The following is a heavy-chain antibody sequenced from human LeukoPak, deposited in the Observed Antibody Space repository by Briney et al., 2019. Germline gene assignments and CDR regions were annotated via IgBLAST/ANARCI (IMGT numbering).Heavy chain of an antibody. J-gene: IGHJ4*02. D-gene: IGHD5-12*01. CDR1: GYTFTDYY. CDR3: ARDWMVSGYDFNFDY. Sequence: GASVKVSCKASGYTFTDYYMHWVRQAPGQGLEWMGWINPNSGGTKYAQKFQGRVTMTRDTSISTAYMELSRLRSDDTAVYYCARDWMVSGYDFNFDYWGQGTLVTVSS. CDR2: INPNSGGT. V-gene: IGHV1-2*02.